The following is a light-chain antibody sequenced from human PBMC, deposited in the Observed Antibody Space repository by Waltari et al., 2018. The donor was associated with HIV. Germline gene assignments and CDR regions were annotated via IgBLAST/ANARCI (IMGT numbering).Light chain of an antibody. Sequence: QSALTQPASVSGSPGQSITISCTGTSTDVGSYNLVSWYQQHPGKAPELMMYEGTKRPSGVSNRFSGSKSGNTASLTISGLQAEDEADYYCCSYAGSSTFGVVFGGGTKLTVL. CDR1: STDVGSYNL. CDR2: EGT. V-gene: IGLV2-23*03. CDR3: CSYAGSSTFGVV. J-gene: IGLJ2*01.